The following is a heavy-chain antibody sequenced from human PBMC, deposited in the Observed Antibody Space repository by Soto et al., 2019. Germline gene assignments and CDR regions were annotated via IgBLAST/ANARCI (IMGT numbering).Heavy chain of an antibody. Sequence: EVHLLESGGGLVQPGESLRLSCTASRFTFRTYALSWVRQSPGKGLEWVSGISGSGVGTYYADSVKGRFTISRDNSNNTLYLQMTSLRAEDTAVYYCAQDARVGELRAFDYWGQGTLVTVSS. D-gene: IGHD1-26*01. CDR1: RFTFRTYA. V-gene: IGHV3-23*01. J-gene: IGHJ4*02. CDR2: ISGSGVGT. CDR3: AQDARVGELRAFDY.